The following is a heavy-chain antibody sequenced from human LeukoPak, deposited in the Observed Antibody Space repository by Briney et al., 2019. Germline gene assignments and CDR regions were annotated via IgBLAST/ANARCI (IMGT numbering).Heavy chain of an antibody. CDR2: ISGSGGST. V-gene: IGHV3-23*01. CDR1: GFTFSSYA. J-gene: IGHJ4*02. D-gene: IGHD6-13*01. CDR3: AKHAPVSGYSSSWSSYFDY. Sequence: GGSLRLSCAASGFTFSSYAMSWVRQAPGKGLEWVSAISGSGGSTYYADSVKGRFTISRDNSKNTLYLQMNSLRAEDTAVYYCAKHAPVSGYSSSWSSYFDYWGQGTLVTVSS.